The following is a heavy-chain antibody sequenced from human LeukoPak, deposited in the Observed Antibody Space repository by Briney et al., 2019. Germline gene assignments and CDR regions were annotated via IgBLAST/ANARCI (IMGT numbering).Heavy chain of an antibody. CDR2: ISGSGVNA. CDR3: AARPPIAVAGPFDY. J-gene: IGHJ4*02. D-gene: IGHD6-19*01. CDR1: GLTFDDYG. V-gene: IGHV3-23*01. Sequence: GGSLRLSCVASGLTFDDYGMSWVRQAPGKGLEWVSTISGSGVNAYYVDSVEGRFTISRDNSRNTLYLQMSSLRAEDTAIYYCAARPPIAVAGPFDYWGQGTLVTVSS.